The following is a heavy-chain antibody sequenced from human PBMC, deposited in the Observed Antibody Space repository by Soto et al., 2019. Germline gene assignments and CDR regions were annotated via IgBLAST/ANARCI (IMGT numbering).Heavy chain of an antibody. CDR1: GGSISSYY. V-gene: IGHV4-59*12. CDR2: IYYSGST. CDR3: ARSQGRAAAGTGHEPRIIDDY. Sequence: PSETLSLTCTVSGGSISSYYWSWIRQPPGKGLEWIGYIYYSGSTKYNPSLKSRVTISVDTSKNQFSLKLSSVTAADTAVYYCARSQGRAAAGTGHEPRIIDDYWAQGTLVTVSS. D-gene: IGHD6-13*01. J-gene: IGHJ4*02.